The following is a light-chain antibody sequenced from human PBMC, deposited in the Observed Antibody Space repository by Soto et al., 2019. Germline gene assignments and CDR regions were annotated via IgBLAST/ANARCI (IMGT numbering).Light chain of an antibody. CDR1: SHDVGGYNY. CDR2: DVS. V-gene: IGLV2-14*01. J-gene: IGLJ2*01. CDR3: SSYTSSSTVV. Sequence: QSVLTQPASVSGSPGQSIAISCTGTSHDVGGYNYVSWYQQHPGTAPKLMIYDVSARPSGVSNRFSGSKSDNTASLTISGLQAEDEADYFCSSYTSSSTVVFGGGTKVTVL.